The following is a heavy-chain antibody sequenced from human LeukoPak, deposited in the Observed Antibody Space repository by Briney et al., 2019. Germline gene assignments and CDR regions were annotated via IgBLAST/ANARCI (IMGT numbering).Heavy chain of an antibody. Sequence: GGSLRLSCAASAFTFTSYAMSWVRQAPGKGLEWVALISGSGDITYYADSVKGRFSISRDNSKNTLYLQMYSLRADDAAIYYCAKNADPQLERPLDYWGQGTLVTVSS. D-gene: IGHD1-1*01. J-gene: IGHJ4*02. CDR1: AFTFTSYA. CDR3: AKNADPQLERPLDY. V-gene: IGHV3-23*01. CDR2: ISGSGDIT.